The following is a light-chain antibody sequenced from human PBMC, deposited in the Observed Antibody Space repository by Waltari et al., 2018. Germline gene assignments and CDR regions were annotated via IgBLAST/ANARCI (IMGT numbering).Light chain of an antibody. CDR2: RDV. CDR3: QAWDTNTWV. J-gene: IGLJ3*02. V-gene: IGLV3-1*01. CDR1: ELGSHY. Sequence: YDLTQPPSVSVSQGQTAYITRRAHELGSHYVSWYQQRPGRPPILLIYRDVKRPSGIPERFSGSNSENTATLTITGAQALDEAAYFCQAWDTNTWVFGGGTNVTVL.